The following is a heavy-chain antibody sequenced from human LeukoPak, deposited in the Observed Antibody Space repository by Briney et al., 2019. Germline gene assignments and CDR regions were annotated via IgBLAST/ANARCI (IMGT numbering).Heavy chain of an antibody. Sequence: SETLSLTCTVSGGSISSVYYYWSWIRQHPGKGLEWIGYIHYSGSMYYNPSLKSRVSISVDMSKNQFSLKMSSVTAADTAVYYCARHTYEGPFDYWGQGTLVTVSS. CDR1: GGSISSVYYY. V-gene: IGHV4-31*03. D-gene: IGHD3-16*01. CDR3: ARHTYEGPFDY. J-gene: IGHJ4*02. CDR2: IHYSGSM.